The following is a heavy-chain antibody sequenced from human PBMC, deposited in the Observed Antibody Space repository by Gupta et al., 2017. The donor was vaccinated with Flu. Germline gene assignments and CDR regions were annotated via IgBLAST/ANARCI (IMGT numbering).Heavy chain of an antibody. D-gene: IGHD3-16*01. CDR1: GFTFSSYA. Sequence: EVQLVESGGGLVQPGGSLRLSCSASGFTFSSYAMHWVRQAPGKGLEYASAISSNGGSTYYADSVKGRFTISRDNSKNTLYLQMSSLRAEDTAVYYCVKDLGHTEFDYWGQGTLVTVSS. V-gene: IGHV3-64D*06. J-gene: IGHJ4*02. CDR2: ISSNGGST. CDR3: VKDLGHTEFDY.